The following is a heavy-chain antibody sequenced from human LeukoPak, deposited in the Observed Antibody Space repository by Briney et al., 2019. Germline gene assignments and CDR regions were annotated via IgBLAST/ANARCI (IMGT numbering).Heavy chain of an antibody. CDR3: ARGLGYCSGGSCYYFDY. CDR2: IYYSGST. D-gene: IGHD2-15*01. CDR1: GGSISSYY. V-gene: IGHV4-59*01. J-gene: IGHJ4*02. Sequence: PSETLSLTCTVSGGSISSYYWSWIRQPPGKGLEWIGYIYYSGSTNYNPSLKSRVTISVDTSKNQFSLKLSSVTAADTAVYYCARGLGYCSGGSCYYFDYWGQGTLVTVSS.